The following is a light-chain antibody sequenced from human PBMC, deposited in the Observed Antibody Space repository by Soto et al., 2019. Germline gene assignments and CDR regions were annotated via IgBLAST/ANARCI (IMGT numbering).Light chain of an antibody. Sequence: QSVLTQPASVSGSPGQSITISCTGTSSDVGGYNYVSWYQHHPGKAPKLMIYDVSNRPSGVSTRFSGSKSGNTASLTIPGLQAEDEADYYCSSYTSSNTPFYVFGTGTKVTVL. V-gene: IGLV2-14*03. CDR1: SSDVGGYNY. CDR2: DVS. CDR3: SSYTSSNTPFYV. J-gene: IGLJ1*01.